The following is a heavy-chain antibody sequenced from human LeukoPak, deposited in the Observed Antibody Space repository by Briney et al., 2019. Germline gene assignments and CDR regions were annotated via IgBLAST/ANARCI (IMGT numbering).Heavy chain of an antibody. D-gene: IGHD5-12*01. V-gene: IGHV5-51*01. Sequence: GESLKISCKGSGYSFTSYWIGWVRQMPGKGLEWMGIIYPRDSDTRYSPSFQGQVTISADMSISTAYLQWSSLKASDTAMYYCARRGFSGYENNDFDFWGQGTLVTVSS. CDR1: GYSFTSYW. J-gene: IGHJ4*02. CDR3: ARRGFSGYENNDFDF. CDR2: IYPRDSDT.